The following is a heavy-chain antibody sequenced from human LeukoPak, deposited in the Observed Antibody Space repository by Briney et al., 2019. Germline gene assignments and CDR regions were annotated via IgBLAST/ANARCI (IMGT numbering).Heavy chain of an antibody. CDR1: GGSISSYY. CDR3: ARDAVGATSYYYYMDV. V-gene: IGHV4-4*07. CDR2: IYTSGST. D-gene: IGHD1-26*01. J-gene: IGHJ6*03. Sequence: SETLSLACTVSGGSISSYYWSWIRQPAGKGLEWIGRIYTSGSTNYNPSLKSRVTISVDKSKNQFSLKLSSVTAADTAVYYCARDAVGATSYYYYMDVWGKGTTVTVSS.